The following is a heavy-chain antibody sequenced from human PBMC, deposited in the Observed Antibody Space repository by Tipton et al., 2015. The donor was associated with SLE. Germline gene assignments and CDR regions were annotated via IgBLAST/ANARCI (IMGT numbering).Heavy chain of an antibody. CDR1: GDTISDHY. CDR3: ATRGSSSWYFFDY. CDR2: ISYSGST. Sequence: TLSLTCTVSGDTISDHYWSWIRQPPGKGLEWIGYISYSGSTNFNPSLKSRVAISADTSKRQFSLKLSSVTAADTAVYYCATRGSSSWYFFDYWGQGTLVTVSS. J-gene: IGHJ4*02. V-gene: IGHV4-59*11. D-gene: IGHD6-13*01.